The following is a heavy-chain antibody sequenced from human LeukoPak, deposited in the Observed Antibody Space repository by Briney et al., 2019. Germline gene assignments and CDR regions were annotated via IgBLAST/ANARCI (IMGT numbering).Heavy chain of an antibody. CDR1: GFTFSSYA. V-gene: IGHV3-23*01. CDR2: ISGSGGST. D-gene: IGHD2-2*01. CDR3: AKQTSYCSSTSCYLSEFDY. J-gene: IGHJ4*02. Sequence: GSLRLSCAASGFTFSSYAMSWVRQAPGKGLEWVSAISGSGGSTYYADSVKGRFTISRDNSKNTLYLQMNSLRAEDTAVYYCAKQTSYCSSTSCYLSEFDYWGQGTLVTVSS.